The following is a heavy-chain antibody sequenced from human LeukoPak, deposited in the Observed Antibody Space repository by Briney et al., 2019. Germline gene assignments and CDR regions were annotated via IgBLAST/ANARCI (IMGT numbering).Heavy chain of an antibody. J-gene: IGHJ4*02. V-gene: IGHV3-74*01. CDR3: ARDSGSSKYYFDY. CDR2: INSEGSSI. CDR1: GFTFSSYW. D-gene: IGHD1-26*01. Sequence: PGGSLRLSCAASGFTFSSYWIHWVRQAPGKGLVWVSRINSEGSSISYADSVKGRFTISRDNAKNSLYLQMNSLRAEDTAVYYCARDSGSSKYYFDYWGQGTLVTVSS.